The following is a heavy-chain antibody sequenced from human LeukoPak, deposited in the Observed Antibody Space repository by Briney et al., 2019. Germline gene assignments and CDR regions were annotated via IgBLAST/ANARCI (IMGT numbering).Heavy chain of an antibody. D-gene: IGHD2-21*02. Sequence: GGSLRLSCAASGFNFSYSGMRWVRQAPGKGLEWVAVISYDGSNKHYADSVKGRFTISRDNSKNTLYLQMNSLRAEDTAVYYCASPTVVVTEWWYFDLWGRGTLVTVSS. CDR3: ASPTVVVTEWWYFDL. CDR1: GFNFSYSG. CDR2: ISYDGSNK. J-gene: IGHJ2*01. V-gene: IGHV3-30*19.